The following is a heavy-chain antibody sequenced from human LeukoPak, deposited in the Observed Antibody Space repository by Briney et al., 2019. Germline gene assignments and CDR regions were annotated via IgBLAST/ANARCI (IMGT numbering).Heavy chain of an antibody. CDR1: GYTFTGYY. Sequence: ASVKVSCKASGYTFTGYYIHWVRQAPGQGLEWMGRINPNSGGTSYAQKFQGRVTLTRDTSITTAYMELTSLRSDDTAVYYCARDRGSGDVFDYWGQGTLVTVSS. J-gene: IGHJ4*02. V-gene: IGHV1-2*06. CDR2: INPNSGGT. D-gene: IGHD3-10*01. CDR3: ARDRGSGDVFDY.